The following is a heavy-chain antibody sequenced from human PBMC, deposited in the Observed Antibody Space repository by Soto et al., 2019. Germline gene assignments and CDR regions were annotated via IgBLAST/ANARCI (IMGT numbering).Heavy chain of an antibody. Sequence: GSLRLSCAASGFTFSSYWMHWVRQAPGKGLVWVSRINSDGSSTSYADSVKGRFTISRDNAKNTLYLQMNSLRAEDTAVYYCARVGVAAYYDFWSGYLLHPSDAFYIWGQGTMVTVSS. CDR2: INSDGSST. V-gene: IGHV3-74*01. D-gene: IGHD3-3*01. CDR3: ARVGVAAYYDFWSGYLLHPSDAFYI. CDR1: GFTFSSYW. J-gene: IGHJ3*02.